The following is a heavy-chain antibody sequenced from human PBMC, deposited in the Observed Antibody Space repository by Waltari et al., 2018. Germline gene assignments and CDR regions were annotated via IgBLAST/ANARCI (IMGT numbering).Heavy chain of an antibody. D-gene: IGHD6-6*01. V-gene: IGHV1-69*05. J-gene: IGHJ6*02. CDR2: IIPIFGTA. CDR1: GGTFSSYA. CDR3: ARGQGIAAQSYYYGMDV. Sequence: QVQLVQSGAEVKKPGSSVKVSCKASGGTFSSYAISWVRQAPGQGLEWMGGIIPIFGTANYAQKFQGRVQITTDETQSTAYMELSSLRSEDTAVYYCARGQGIAAQSYYYGMDVWGQGTTVTVSS.